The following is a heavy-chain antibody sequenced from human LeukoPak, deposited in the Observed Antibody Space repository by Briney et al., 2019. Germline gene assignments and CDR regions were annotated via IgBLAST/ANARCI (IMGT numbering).Heavy chain of an antibody. V-gene: IGHV3-53*01. CDR2: IYSGGST. D-gene: IGHD5-18*01. CDR3: AKDPLYSYGLPYYFDY. J-gene: IGHJ4*02. Sequence: PGGSLRLSCAASGFTVSSNYMSWVRQAPGKGLEWVSVIYSGGSTYYADSVKCRFTISRDNSKNTLYLQMNSLRAEDTAVYYCAKDPLYSYGLPYYFDYWGQGTLVTVSS. CDR1: GFTVSSNY.